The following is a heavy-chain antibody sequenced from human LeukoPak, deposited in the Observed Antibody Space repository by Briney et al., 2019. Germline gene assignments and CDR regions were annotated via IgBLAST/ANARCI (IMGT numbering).Heavy chain of an antibody. Sequence: SETLSLTCTVSGGSISSSSYYWGWIRQPPGKGLEWIGSIYYSGSTYYNPSLKSRVTISVDTSKNQFSLKLSSVTAADTAVYYCARRRWTGAFFDYWGQGTLVTVSS. CDR2: IYYSGST. CDR3: ARRRWTGAFFDY. J-gene: IGHJ4*02. CDR1: GGSISSSSYY. D-gene: IGHD4-23*01. V-gene: IGHV4-39*01.